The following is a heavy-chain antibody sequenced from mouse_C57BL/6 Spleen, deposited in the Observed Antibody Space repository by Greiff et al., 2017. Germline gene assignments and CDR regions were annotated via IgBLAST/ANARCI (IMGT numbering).Heavy chain of an antibody. V-gene: IGHV1-18*01. CDR1: GYTFTDYN. Sequence: EVQLQQSGPELVKPGASVQIPCKAPGYTFTDYNIVWVKQTHGKSLEWIGCINPNNGGTIYNQKFKGTATLTVDKSSRTAYMELRSLTSEDTADYYCARVATVVFDYWGQGTTLAVSS. D-gene: IGHD1-1*01. J-gene: IGHJ2*01. CDR3: ARVATVVFDY. CDR2: INPNNGGT.